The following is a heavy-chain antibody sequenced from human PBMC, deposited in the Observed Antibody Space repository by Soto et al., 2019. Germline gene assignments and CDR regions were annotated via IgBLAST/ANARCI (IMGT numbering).Heavy chain of an antibody. J-gene: IGHJ4*02. D-gene: IGHD6-13*01. CDR2: INQDGSEK. Sequence: GGSLRLSCAASGFTFSSYGMHWVRQAPGKGLEWVANINQDGSEKFYVDSAKGRFTISRDNAKTSLYLQMNGLSAEDTAVYYCSRAIAADVAFWGQGTLVTVSS. V-gene: IGHV3-7*03. CDR3: SRAIAADVAF. CDR1: GFTFSSYG.